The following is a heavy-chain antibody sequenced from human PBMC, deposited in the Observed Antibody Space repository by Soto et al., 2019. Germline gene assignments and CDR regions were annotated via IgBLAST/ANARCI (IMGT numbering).Heavy chain of an antibody. CDR1: GDSINSGDYY. D-gene: IGHD2-2*02. Sequence: PSETLSLTCTVSGDSINSGDYYWSWIRQPPGKGLEWIGYIFYNGSTYYNPSLKSRVIISVDTSKNKFSLKLTSVTAADTAVYYCARAGQYCSXTSCYTWSPYYYSGLDVWGPGTTVTVSS. J-gene: IGHJ6*02. V-gene: IGHV4-30-4*01. CDR2: IFYNGST. CDR3: ARAGQYCSXTSCYTWSPYYYSGLDV.